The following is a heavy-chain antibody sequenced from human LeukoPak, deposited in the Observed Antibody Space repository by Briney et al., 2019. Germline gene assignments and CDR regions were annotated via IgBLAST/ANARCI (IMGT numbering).Heavy chain of an antibody. J-gene: IGHJ4*02. V-gene: IGHV1-2*02. CDR3: ASFYAPDRGIESQNLVTVY. CDR1: GYTFTDYY. CDR2: INPNSGGT. Sequence: ASVKVSCKASGYTFTDYYIHWVRQAPGQGLEWMGWINPNSGGTEYAQKFQGRVTLTRDTSINTAYMELSRLRSDDTAVYYCASFYAPDRGIESQNLVTVYWGQGTLVSVSS. D-gene: IGHD2/OR15-2a*01.